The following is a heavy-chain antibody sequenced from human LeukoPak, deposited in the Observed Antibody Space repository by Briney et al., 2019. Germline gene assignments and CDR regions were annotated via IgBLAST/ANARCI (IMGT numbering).Heavy chain of an antibody. D-gene: IGHD7-27*01. V-gene: IGHV4-39*01. CDR3: ATLTGGVRAFDI. CDR1: GGSISSSSFY. Sequence: SETLSLTCTVSGGSISSSSFYWGWIRQPPGKGLEWIGTMYYSGNTYYNPSLKSRVTISVDTSKNRFSLKLSSVTAADTAVYYCATLTGGVRAFDIWGQGTMVTVSS. CDR2: MYYSGNT. J-gene: IGHJ3*02.